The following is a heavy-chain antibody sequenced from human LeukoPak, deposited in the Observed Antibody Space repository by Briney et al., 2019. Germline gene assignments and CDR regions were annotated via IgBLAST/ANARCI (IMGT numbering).Heavy chain of an antibody. J-gene: IGHJ4*02. CDR2: ISGSGGST. CDR3: AKDRAYSSGWSDY. D-gene: IGHD6-19*01. Sequence: GGSLRLSCAASGFTFSSYAMSWVRQAPGKGLEWVSAISGSGGSTYYADSVKGRFTISRDNSKNTLYLQMNNLRAEDTAVYYCAKDRAYSSGWSDYWGQGTLVTVSS. V-gene: IGHV3-23*01. CDR1: GFTFSSYA.